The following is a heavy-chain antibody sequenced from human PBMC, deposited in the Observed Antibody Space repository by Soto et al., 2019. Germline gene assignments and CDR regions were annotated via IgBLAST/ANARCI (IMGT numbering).Heavy chain of an antibody. CDR1: GCTFSSYA. Sequence: EVQLLESGGGLVQPGWSLRLSCAASGCTFSSYAMSWVRQAPGKGLECVSAISGRGGSTYYADSVKGRFSISRDNSKNTVYLQMNSLRAEDTAVYYCAKDPDYFAFDIWGQGTMVTVPS. CDR3: AKDPDYFAFDI. D-gene: IGHD2-21*01. J-gene: IGHJ3*02. CDR2: ISGRGGST. V-gene: IGHV3-23*01.